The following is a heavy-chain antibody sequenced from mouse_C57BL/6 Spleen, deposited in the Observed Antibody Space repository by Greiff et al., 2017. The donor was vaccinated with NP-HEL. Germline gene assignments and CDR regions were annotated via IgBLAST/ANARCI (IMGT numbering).Heavy chain of an antibody. J-gene: IGHJ3*01. V-gene: IGHV1-81*01. CDR3: AKEGHYYGSGSWFAY. Sequence: QVQLQQSGAELARPGASVKLSCKASGYTFTSYGISWVKQRTGQGLEWIGEIYPRSGNTYYNEKFKGKATLTADKSSSTASMELRRLTSEDSAVYFGAKEGHYYGSGSWFAYWGQGTLVTVSA. D-gene: IGHD1-1*01. CDR1: GYTFTSYG. CDR2: IYPRSGNT.